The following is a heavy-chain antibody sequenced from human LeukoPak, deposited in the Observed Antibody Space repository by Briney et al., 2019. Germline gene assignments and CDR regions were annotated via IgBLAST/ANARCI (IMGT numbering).Heavy chain of an antibody. J-gene: IGHJ6*04. CDR2: IKPDGSDI. Sequence: GGSLRLSCAASGFTFSNYWMSWVRQAPGKGLEWVANIKPDGSDIYYVDSVRGRFTISRDNAKNSLYLQMNSLRAEDTAVYYRAELGITMIGGVWGKGTTVTISS. CDR3: AELGITMIGGV. CDR1: GFTFSNYW. V-gene: IGHV3-7*01. D-gene: IGHD3-10*02.